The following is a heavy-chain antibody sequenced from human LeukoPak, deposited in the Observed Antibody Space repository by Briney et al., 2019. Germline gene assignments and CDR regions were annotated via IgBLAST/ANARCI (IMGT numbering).Heavy chain of an antibody. V-gene: IGHV5-51*01. Sequence: PGESLKISCKGSGYSFTSYWIGWVRQMPGKGLEWMGIIYPGESETRYSPSFQGQVTISADKSITTAYLQWSSLKASDTAMYYCARQKGYGLNSFDYWGQGTLVTVSS. J-gene: IGHJ4*02. D-gene: IGHD5-12*01. CDR3: ARQKGYGLNSFDY. CDR2: IYPGESET. CDR1: GYSFTSYW.